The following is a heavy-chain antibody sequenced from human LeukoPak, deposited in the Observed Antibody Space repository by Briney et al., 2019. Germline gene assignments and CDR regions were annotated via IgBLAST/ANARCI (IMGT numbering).Heavy chain of an antibody. V-gene: IGHV5-51*01. Sequence: GESLKISCKGSGYRFTSYWIGWVCQMPGKGLEWMGIIYPGDSETRYSPSFQGQVTISADKSISTAYLQWSSLKTSDTAVYYCARLVTDGYNGDAFDIWGQGTMVTVSS. CDR1: GYRFTSYW. D-gene: IGHD5-24*01. CDR3: ARLVTDGYNGDAFDI. CDR2: IYPGDSET. J-gene: IGHJ3*02.